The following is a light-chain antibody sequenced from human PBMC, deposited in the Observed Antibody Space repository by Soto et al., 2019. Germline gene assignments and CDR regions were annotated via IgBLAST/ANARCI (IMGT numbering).Light chain of an antibody. V-gene: IGKV1-5*03. CDR3: QQYDSYSRE. J-gene: IGKJ1*01. CDR1: QSISNW. CDR2: RAS. Sequence: DIQMTQSPSTLYASVGDTVTITCRASQSISNWLAWYQQKPGKAPTLLIYRASNLEGGVPSRFSGSGSGTEFTLTISSLQPDDFATYYCQQYDSYSREFGQGTKVEIK.